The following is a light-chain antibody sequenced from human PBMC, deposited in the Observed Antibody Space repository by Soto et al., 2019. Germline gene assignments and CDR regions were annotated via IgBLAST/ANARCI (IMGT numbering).Light chain of an antibody. Sequence: EIVLTQSPATLSLSPGERATLSCRASQNVRRYLAWYQQKPGQAPRLLIYDASNRATGIPARFSGSGSGTDFTLTISSLEPEDFEVYFCQQRSDWPPFTFGGGTKVEI. CDR3: QQRSDWPPFT. J-gene: IGKJ4*01. CDR2: DAS. V-gene: IGKV3-11*01. CDR1: QNVRRY.